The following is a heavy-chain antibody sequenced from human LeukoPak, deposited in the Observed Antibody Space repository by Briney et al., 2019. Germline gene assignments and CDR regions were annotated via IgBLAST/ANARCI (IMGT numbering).Heavy chain of an antibody. J-gene: IGHJ5*02. CDR1: GYTFTSYD. V-gene: IGHV1-8*01. Sequence: ASVKVSCKASGYTFTSYDTNWVRQATRQGLEWMGWMNPNSGNTGYAQKFQGRVTMTRNTSISTAYMELSGLRSEDTAVYYCASLFCSSTSCSYNWFDPWGQGTLVTVSS. CDR2: MNPNSGNT. D-gene: IGHD2-2*01. CDR3: ASLFCSSTSCSYNWFDP.